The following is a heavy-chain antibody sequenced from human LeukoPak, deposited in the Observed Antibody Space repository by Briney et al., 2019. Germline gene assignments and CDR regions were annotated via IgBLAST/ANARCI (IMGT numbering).Heavy chain of an antibody. J-gene: IGHJ4*02. CDR3: AKMSSSDHFDY. D-gene: IGHD6-6*01. CDR1: GFTVSSNY. Sequence: GGSLRLSCAASGFTVSSNYMSWVRQAPGKGLEWVSVIYSSGSTYYTDSVKGRFTISRDNSKNTQYLQMNSLRAEDTAVYYCAKMSSSDHFDYWGQGTLVTVSS. V-gene: IGHV3-66*02. CDR2: IYSSGST.